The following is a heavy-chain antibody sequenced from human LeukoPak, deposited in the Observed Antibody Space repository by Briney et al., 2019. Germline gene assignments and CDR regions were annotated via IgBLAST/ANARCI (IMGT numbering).Heavy chain of an antibody. Sequence: GGSLRLSCAASGFTFSSYAMSWVRQAPGKGLEWVSAISGSGGSTYYADSVKGRFTISRDNSKNTLYLQMNSLRAEDVAVYYCARQTYSSGWYLDYWGQGTLVTVSS. J-gene: IGHJ4*02. CDR3: ARQTYSSGWYLDY. V-gene: IGHV3-23*01. D-gene: IGHD6-19*01. CDR2: ISGSGGST. CDR1: GFTFSSYA.